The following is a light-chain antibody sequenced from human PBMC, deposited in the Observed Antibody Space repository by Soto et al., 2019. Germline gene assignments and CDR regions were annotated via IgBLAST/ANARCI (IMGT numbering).Light chain of an antibody. CDR1: QSVSSSY. CDR3: QQYGSSRLT. V-gene: IGKV3-20*01. J-gene: IGKJ4*01. Sequence: EIVLTQSPGTLSLSPGERATLSCRDSQSVSSSYLAWYQQKPGQAPRLLIYGASSRATGIPDRFSGSGSGTDFTLTISRLEPEDFAVYYCQQYGSSRLTFGGGTKVDIK. CDR2: GAS.